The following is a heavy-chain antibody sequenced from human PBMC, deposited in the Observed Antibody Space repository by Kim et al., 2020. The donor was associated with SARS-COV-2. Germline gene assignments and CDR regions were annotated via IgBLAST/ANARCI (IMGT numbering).Heavy chain of an antibody. CDR1: GYSISSGYY. D-gene: IGHD1-26*01. Sequence: SETLSLTCTVSGYSISSGYYWGWIRQPPGKGLEWIGSIYHSGSTYYNPSLKSRVTISVDTSKNQFSLKLSSVTAADTAVYYCAREGGWFDPWGQGTLVTV. V-gene: IGHV4-38-2*02. J-gene: IGHJ5*02. CDR2: IYHSGST. CDR3: AREGGWFDP.